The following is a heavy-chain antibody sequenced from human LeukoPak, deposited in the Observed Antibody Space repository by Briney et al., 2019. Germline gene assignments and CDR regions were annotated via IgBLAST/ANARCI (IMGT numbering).Heavy chain of an antibody. CDR3: ARDSRGGSYFDY. D-gene: IGHD1-26*01. Sequence: SETLSLTCTVSGGSISSGSYYWSWIRQPAGKGLEWIGRIYTSGSTNYNPSLKSRVTMSVDTSKNQFSLKLSSVTAADTAVYYCARDSRGGSYFDYWGQGTLVTVSS. CDR2: IYTSGST. V-gene: IGHV4-61*02. CDR1: GGSISSGSYY. J-gene: IGHJ4*02.